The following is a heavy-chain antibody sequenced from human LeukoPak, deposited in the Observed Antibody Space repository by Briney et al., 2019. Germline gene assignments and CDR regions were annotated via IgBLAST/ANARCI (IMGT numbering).Heavy chain of an antibody. CDR2: ISSSSYSI. CDR3: AKVMPPGRIRFYSYYMDV. V-gene: IGHV3-48*01. D-gene: IGHD2-15*01. Sequence: PGGSLRLSCVASGFTFNNYSINWVRQAPGKGLEWVSYISSSSYSIYYADSVEGRFTISRDKSKNTLSLQMNGLRVEDTAVYYCAKVMPPGRIRFYSYYMDVWGKGTTVTVS. CDR1: GFTFNNYS. J-gene: IGHJ6*03.